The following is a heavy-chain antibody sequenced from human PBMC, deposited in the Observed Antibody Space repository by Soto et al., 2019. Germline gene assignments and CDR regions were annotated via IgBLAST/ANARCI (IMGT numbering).Heavy chain of an antibody. CDR1: GFTFSNAW. V-gene: IGHV3-15*01. D-gene: IGHD3-10*01. CDR3: TTEFGELSAFDV. CDR2: IKSKTDGGTT. J-gene: IGHJ6*02. Sequence: PWGSLRLSCAASGFTFSNAWMSWVRQAPGKGLEWVGRIKSKTDGGTTDYAAPVKGRFTISRDDSKNTLYLQMNSLKTEDTAVYYCTTEFGELSAFDVWGQGTTVTVSS.